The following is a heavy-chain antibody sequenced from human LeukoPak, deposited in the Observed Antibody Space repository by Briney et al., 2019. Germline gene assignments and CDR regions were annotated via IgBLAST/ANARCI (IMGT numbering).Heavy chain of an antibody. Sequence: ASVKVSCKASGYTFTSYGISWLRQAPGQGLEWLGWISGYNGNTNYAQKFQGRVTMTTDTPTSTAYMDLRSLKSDDTAVYYCARVGRQWLGLSAFDIWGQGTMVTVSS. V-gene: IGHV1-18*01. CDR3: ARVGRQWLGLSAFDI. J-gene: IGHJ3*02. D-gene: IGHD6-19*01. CDR1: GYTFTSYG. CDR2: ISGYNGNT.